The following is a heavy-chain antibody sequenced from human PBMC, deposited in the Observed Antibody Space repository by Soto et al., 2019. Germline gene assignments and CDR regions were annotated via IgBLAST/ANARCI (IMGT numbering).Heavy chain of an antibody. V-gene: IGHV4-30-4*01. CDR2: IYYSGST. D-gene: IGHD3-3*01. J-gene: IGHJ6*02. CDR1: GGSISRGDHH. CDR3: ARDWIGAYYYYGMDV. Sequence: QVQLQESGPGLVKPSQTLSLTCTVSGGSISRGDHHWNWIRQPPAKGLEWIGYIYYSGSTHYNPSLKSRVTISVDTSKNQFSLKLSSVTAADTAVYYCARDWIGAYYYYGMDVWGQGTTVTVSS.